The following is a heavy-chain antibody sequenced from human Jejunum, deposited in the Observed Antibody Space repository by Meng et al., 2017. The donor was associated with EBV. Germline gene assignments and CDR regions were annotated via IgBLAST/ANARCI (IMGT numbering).Heavy chain of an antibody. CDR1: GDTFTAHG. J-gene: IGHJ4*02. CDR3: ARLFCGDDCFSTYYFDS. CDR2: IIPVFGTA. D-gene: IGHD2-21*01. Sequence: QGELVRAGAEVKKPGSSVKLACKASGDTFTAHGVGWVRLAPGQGPEWLGGIIPVFGTANYPLRFQDRVTITADKSTNTGYMELGGLRSDDTAVYYCARLFCGDDCFSTYYFDSWGQGTLVTVSS. V-gene: IGHV1-69*06.